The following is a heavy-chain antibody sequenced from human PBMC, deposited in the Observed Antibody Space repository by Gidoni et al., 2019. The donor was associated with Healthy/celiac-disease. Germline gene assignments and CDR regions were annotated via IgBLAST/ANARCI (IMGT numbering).Heavy chain of an antibody. CDR1: GGTVSSYA. CDR2: IILIFGTA. CDR3: ANLGYCSSTSCSPDAFDI. D-gene: IGHD2-2*01. J-gene: IGHJ3*02. Sequence: QVQLVQSGAEVKKPGSSVKVSCKASGGTVSSYAISWVRQAPGQGLEWMGGIILIFGTANYAQKFQGRVTITADKSTSTAYMELSSLRSEDTAVYYCANLGYCSSTSCSPDAFDIWGQGTMVTVSS. V-gene: IGHV1-69*06.